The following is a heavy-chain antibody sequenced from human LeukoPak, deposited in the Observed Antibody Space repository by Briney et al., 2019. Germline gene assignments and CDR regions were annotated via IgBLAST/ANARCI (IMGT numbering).Heavy chain of an antibody. J-gene: IGHJ4*02. Sequence: ASVKVSCKASGYTFTSYGISWVRQAPGQGLEWMGWISAYYGNTNYAQKLQGRVTMTTDTSTSTAYMELRSLRSDDTAVYYCARVIKAIGMTNFDYWGQGTLVTVSS. CDR3: ARVIKAIGMTNFDY. V-gene: IGHV1-18*01. D-gene: IGHD2/OR15-2a*01. CDR1: GYTFTSYG. CDR2: ISAYYGNT.